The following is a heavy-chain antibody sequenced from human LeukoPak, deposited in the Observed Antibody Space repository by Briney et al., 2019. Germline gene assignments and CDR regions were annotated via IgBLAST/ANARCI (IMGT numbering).Heavy chain of an antibody. V-gene: IGHV1-69*06. CDR3: ATRAADVPTRPAYYYYYMDV. D-gene: IGHD6-6*01. CDR1: GGTFSSYA. Sequence: ASVKVSCKASGGTFSSYAISWVRQAPGQGLEWMGGIIPIFGTAKYAQKFQGRVTITADKSTSSAYMELSSLRSEDTAVYYCATRAADVPTRPAYYYYYMDVWGKGTTVTVSS. J-gene: IGHJ6*03. CDR2: IIPIFGTA.